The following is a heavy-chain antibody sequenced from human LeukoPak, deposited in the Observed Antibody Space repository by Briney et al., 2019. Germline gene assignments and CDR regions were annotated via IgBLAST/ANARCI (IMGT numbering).Heavy chain of an antibody. CDR2: IYTSGST. V-gene: IGHV4-61*02. CDR3: ARQTYYYDSSGYFSGNYFDY. J-gene: IGHJ4*02. Sequence: PSQTLSLTCTVSGGSISSGSYYWSWIRQPAGKGLEWIGRIYTSGSTNYNPSLKSRVTMSVDTSKNQFSLKLSSVTAADTAVYYCARQTYYYDSSGYFSGNYFDYWGQGTLVTVSS. D-gene: IGHD3-22*01. CDR1: GGSISSGSYY.